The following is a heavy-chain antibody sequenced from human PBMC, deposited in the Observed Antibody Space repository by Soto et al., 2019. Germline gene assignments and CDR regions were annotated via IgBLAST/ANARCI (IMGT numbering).Heavy chain of an antibody. J-gene: IGHJ5*02. CDR3: AILHGGSSGGYFYWFDP. V-gene: IGHV4-39*01. CDR2: IYYSGST. Sequence: SETLSLACTVSGGSISSSSYYWGWIRQPPGKGLEWIGSIYYSGSTYYNPSLKSRVTISVDTSKNQFSLKLSSVTAADTAVYYCAILHGGSSGGYFYWFDPWGQGTLVTVSS. D-gene: IGHD6-19*01. CDR1: GGSISSSSYY.